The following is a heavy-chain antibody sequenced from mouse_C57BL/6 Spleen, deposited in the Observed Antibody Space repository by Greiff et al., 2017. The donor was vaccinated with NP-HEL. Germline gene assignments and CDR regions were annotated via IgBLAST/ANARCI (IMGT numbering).Heavy chain of an antibody. CDR3: ARPFYYYGSSYGYFDY. CDR2: ISSGSSTI. CDR1: GFTFSDYG. Sequence: DVKLVESGGGLVKPGGSLKLSCAASGFTFSDYGMHWVRQAPEKGLEWVAYISSGSSTIYYADTVKGRFTISRDKAKNTLFLQMTSLRSEDTAMYYCARPFYYYGSSYGYFDYWGQGTTLTVSS. J-gene: IGHJ2*01. D-gene: IGHD1-1*01. V-gene: IGHV5-17*01.